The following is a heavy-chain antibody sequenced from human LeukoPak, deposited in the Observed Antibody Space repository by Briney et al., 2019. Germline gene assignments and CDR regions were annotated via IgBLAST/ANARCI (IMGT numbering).Heavy chain of an antibody. Sequence: FXXSSXAMHWVXQAPGKGLEWVAVISYDGSNKYYADSVEGRFTISRDNSKNTLYLQMNSLRAEDTAVYYCARAMIVVVSGDYWGQGTLVTVSS. CDR3: ARAMIVVVSGDY. CDR2: ISYDGSNK. D-gene: IGHD3-22*01. J-gene: IGHJ4*02. V-gene: IGHV3-30-3*01. CDR1: FXXSSXA.